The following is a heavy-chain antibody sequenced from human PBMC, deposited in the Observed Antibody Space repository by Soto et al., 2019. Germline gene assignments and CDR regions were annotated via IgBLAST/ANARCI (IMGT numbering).Heavy chain of an antibody. J-gene: IGHJ6*01. Sequence: PSETLSLTCTFSVVSISSYYWSCIRHPPGKGLEWIGYIYYSGSTNYNPSLKSRVTISVDTSKNQFSLKLSSVTAADTAVYYCARERYYGMEVWGQGTRVPVSS. CDR2: IYYSGST. CDR1: VVSISSYY. CDR3: ARERYYGMEV. V-gene: IGHV4-59*01.